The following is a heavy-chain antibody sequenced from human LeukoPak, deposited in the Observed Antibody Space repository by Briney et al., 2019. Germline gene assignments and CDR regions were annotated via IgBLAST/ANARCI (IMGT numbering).Heavy chain of an antibody. Sequence: SETLSLTCTVSGGSISSYYWSWIRQPPGKGLEWIGYIYYSGSTNYNPSLKSRVTISVDTSKNQFSLKLSSVTAADTAVYYCARSLEVPANLDYWGQGTLVTVSS. CDR2: IYYSGST. CDR3: ARSLEVPANLDY. CDR1: GGSISSYY. J-gene: IGHJ4*02. D-gene: IGHD2-2*01. V-gene: IGHV4-59*01.